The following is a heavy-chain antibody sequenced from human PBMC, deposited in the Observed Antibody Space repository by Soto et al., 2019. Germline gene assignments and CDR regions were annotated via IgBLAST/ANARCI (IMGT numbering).Heavy chain of an antibody. CDR2: ISGGTT. J-gene: IGHJ6*04. D-gene: IGHD1-26*01. CDR1: GSTFSSDV. CDR3: AARERVTSGSSHFYGTDL. Sequence: EVQLLESGGGLVQPGGSLRLSCVASGSTFSSDVMSWVRQAPGKGLEWVSGISGGTTYYADSVQGRFTISRDDFKNTLFLQMNGLRAGDRAGERCAARERVTSGSSHFYGTDLWGKGTRVTVS. V-gene: IGHV3-23*01.